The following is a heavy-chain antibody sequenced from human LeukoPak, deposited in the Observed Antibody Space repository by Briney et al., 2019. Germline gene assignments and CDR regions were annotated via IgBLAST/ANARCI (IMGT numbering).Heavy chain of an antibody. CDR2: INGSGVIT. CDR1: GFTFSNYA. CDR3: AKDSSQGGDYLDS. D-gene: IGHD3-16*01. V-gene: IGHV3-23*01. J-gene: IGHJ4*02. Sequence: PGGSLRLSCAPSGFTFSNYAMNWVRQAPGKGLEWVSGINGSGVITYYSDSVKGRFTISRDNSKNSLYLQMKSLRAEDTAVYYCAKDSSQGGDYLDSWGQGTLVTVSS.